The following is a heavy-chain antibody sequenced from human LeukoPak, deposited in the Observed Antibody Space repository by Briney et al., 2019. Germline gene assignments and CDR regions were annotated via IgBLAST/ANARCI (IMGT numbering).Heavy chain of an antibody. V-gene: IGHV1-69*13. CDR2: IIPIFGTA. Sequence: SVKVSCKASGGTFSSYAISWVRQAPGQGLEWMGGIIPIFGTANYAQKFQGRVTITADESTSTAYTELSSLRSEDTAVYYCARERAHYYDSSGYLYYFDYWGQGTLVTVSS. D-gene: IGHD3-22*01. CDR1: GGTFSSYA. CDR3: ARERAHYYDSSGYLYYFDY. J-gene: IGHJ4*02.